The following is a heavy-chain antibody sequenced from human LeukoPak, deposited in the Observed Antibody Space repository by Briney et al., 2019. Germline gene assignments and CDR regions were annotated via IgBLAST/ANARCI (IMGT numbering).Heavy chain of an antibody. CDR1: GFTFRNYA. CDR3: AKDRAPYASGSYYNGGIDS. V-gene: IGHV3-23*01. J-gene: IGHJ4*02. D-gene: IGHD3-10*01. CDR2: INGRGNGP. Sequence: GGSLRLSCAASGFTFRNYAMNWVRQAPGKGLEWVSTINGRGNGPHYADSVKGRFTISRDNTKNTLDLQMTCLRADGTAVYYCAKDRAPYASGSYYNGGIDSWGKGTLVTVSS.